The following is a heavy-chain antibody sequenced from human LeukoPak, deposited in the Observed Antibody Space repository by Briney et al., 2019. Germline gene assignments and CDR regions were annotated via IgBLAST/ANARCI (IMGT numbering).Heavy chain of an antibody. V-gene: IGHV1-69*05. D-gene: IGHD5-18*01. CDR3: ARGDLNTAMVF. CDR2: VIPILGTA. J-gene: IGHJ4*02. CDR1: GGHFSSYA. Sequence: SVKGSFKASGGHFSSYAISWVRQAPGQGVGWIGGVIPILGTANLAQKFQGRVTITTDESTSTAYMELSSLRSEDTAVYYCARGDLNTAMVFWGQGTLVTVSS.